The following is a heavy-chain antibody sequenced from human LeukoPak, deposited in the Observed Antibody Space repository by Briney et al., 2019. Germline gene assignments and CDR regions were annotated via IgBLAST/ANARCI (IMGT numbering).Heavy chain of an antibody. J-gene: IGHJ5*02. V-gene: IGHV1-46*01. D-gene: IGHD3-10*01. CDR3: ARSDNMERTRTLWFGESFNWFDP. CDR1: GYTFTSYY. Sequence: ASVKVSCKASGYTFTSYYMHWVRQAPGQGLEWMGIINPSGGSTSYAQKFQGRVTMTRDTSTSTVYMELSSLRSEDTAVYYCARSDNMERTRTLWFGESFNWFDPWGQGTLVTVSS. CDR2: INPSGGST.